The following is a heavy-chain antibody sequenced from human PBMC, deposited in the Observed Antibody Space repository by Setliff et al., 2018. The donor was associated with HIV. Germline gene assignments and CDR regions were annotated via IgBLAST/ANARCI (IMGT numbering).Heavy chain of an antibody. Sequence: SETLSLTCTVSGGSVNAFYCNWIRLPPGKGPEWIGYIHSSGSTIYNPSLKSRITISLDTSKEQFSLELSSATAADTAVYYCATLDHCGGNFLAHWGQGSLVTVSS. V-gene: IGHV4-4*09. D-gene: IGHD2-21*02. CDR2: IHSSGST. CDR3: ATLDHCGGNFLAH. CDR1: GGSVNAFY. J-gene: IGHJ4*02.